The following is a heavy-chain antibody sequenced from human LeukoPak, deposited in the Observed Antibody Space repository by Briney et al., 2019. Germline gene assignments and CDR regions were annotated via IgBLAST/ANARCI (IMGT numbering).Heavy chain of an antibody. Sequence: SETLSLTCTVSGGSISSGSYYWSWIRQPAGKGLKWIGRIYTSGSTNYNPSLKSRVTISVDTSKNQFSLKLSSVTAADTAVYYCAGSLITMVRGVPMIFDYWGQGTLVTVSS. CDR1: GGSISSGSYY. D-gene: IGHD3-10*01. CDR3: AGSLITMVRGVPMIFDY. CDR2: IYTSGST. V-gene: IGHV4-61*02. J-gene: IGHJ4*02.